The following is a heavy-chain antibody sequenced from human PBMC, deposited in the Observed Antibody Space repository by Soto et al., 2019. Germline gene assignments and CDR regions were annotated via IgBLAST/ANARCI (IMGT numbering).Heavy chain of an antibody. Sequence: GGSLRLSCAASGFTFSSYAMSWVRQAPGKGLEWVSSISSSSSYIYYADSVKGRFTISRDNAKNSLYLQMNSLRAEDTAVYYCARDREDTAMDSGMDVWGQGTTVTVSS. J-gene: IGHJ6*02. V-gene: IGHV3-21*01. D-gene: IGHD5-18*01. CDR3: ARDREDTAMDSGMDV. CDR2: ISSSSSYI. CDR1: GFTFSSYA.